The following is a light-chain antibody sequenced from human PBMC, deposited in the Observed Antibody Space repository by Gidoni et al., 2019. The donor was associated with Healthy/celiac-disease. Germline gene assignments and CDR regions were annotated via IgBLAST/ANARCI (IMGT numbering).Light chain of an antibody. CDR2: LGS. Sequence: DIVMTQSPLSLPVTPGEPASISCTSSQSLLYSNGYNYLDWYPQKPGQSPQLLIYLGSNRASGVPERFSGSGSGTDFTLKISRVEAEDVGVYYCMQALQTLGTFGQGTKVEIK. V-gene: IGKV2-28*01. CDR1: QSLLYSNGYNY. CDR3: MQALQTLGT. J-gene: IGKJ1*01.